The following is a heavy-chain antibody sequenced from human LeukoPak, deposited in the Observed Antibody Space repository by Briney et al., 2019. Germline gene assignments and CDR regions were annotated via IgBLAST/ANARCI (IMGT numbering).Heavy chain of an antibody. V-gene: IGHV4-39*01. Sequence: SQTLSLTCTVSGGSISSGDYYWSWIRQPPGKGLEWIGSIYYSGSTYYNPSLKSRVTISVDTSKNQFSLKLSSVTAADTAVYYCASHPLYYYDSSGYSNFDYWGQGTLVTVSS. J-gene: IGHJ4*02. CDR3: ASHPLYYYDSSGYSNFDY. D-gene: IGHD3-22*01. CDR2: IYYSGST. CDR1: GGSISSGDYY.